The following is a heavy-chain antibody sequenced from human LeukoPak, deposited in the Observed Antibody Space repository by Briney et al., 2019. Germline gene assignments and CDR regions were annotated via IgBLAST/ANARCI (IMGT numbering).Heavy chain of an antibody. CDR1: GFTLSSYS. Sequence: GGSLRLSCAASGFTLSSYSMNWVRQAPGEGLEWVSYITSSSGTIHYADSVKGRFIISRDNAKNSLFLQMNSLRDEDTAVYYCTRDPHALDYWGQGTLVTVSS. CDR3: TRDPHALDY. J-gene: IGHJ4*02. V-gene: IGHV3-48*02. CDR2: ITSSSGTI.